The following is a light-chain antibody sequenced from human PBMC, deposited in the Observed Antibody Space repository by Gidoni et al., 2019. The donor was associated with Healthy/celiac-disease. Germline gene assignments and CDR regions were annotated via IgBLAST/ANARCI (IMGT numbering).Light chain of an antibody. CDR2: AAS. CDR1: QSISSY. CDR3: QQSYSTPWG. J-gene: IGKJ1*01. Sequence: DIQMTQSPSSLSASVGDRVTITCRASQSISSYLNWYQQKPGKAPKLLIYAASSLQSGVPSMFSGSGSGTDFTLTISSLQPEDFATYYCQQSYSTPWGFGQGTKVEIK. V-gene: IGKV1-39*01.